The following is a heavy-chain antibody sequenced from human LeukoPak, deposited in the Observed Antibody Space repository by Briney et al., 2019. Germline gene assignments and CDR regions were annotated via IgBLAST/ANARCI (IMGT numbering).Heavy chain of an antibody. CDR3: AKGKGTGSYYYFDY. Sequence: GGSLRLSCAASGFTFSYYTMNWVRQAPGEGLEWVSAISNSGGTIHYADSAKGRFTISRDNSKNTLYLQMNSLTAEDTAVYHCAKGKGTGSYYYFDYWGQGTLVIVSS. CDR2: ISNSGGTI. CDR1: GFTFSYYT. D-gene: IGHD1-26*01. V-gene: IGHV3-23*01. J-gene: IGHJ4*02.